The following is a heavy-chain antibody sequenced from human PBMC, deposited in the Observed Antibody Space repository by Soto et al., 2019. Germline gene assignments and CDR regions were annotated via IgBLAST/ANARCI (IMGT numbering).Heavy chain of an antibody. CDR2: INHSGST. CDR3: VRGLRYYGMDV. J-gene: IGHJ6*04. Sequence: SETLSLTCAVYGGSFSGYYWSWIRQPPGKGLEWIGEINHSGSTNYNPSLKSRVTISVDTSKNQFSLKLSSVTAADTAVYYCVRGLRYYGMDVWGKGTTVTVSS. V-gene: IGHV4-34*01. CDR1: GGSFSGYY.